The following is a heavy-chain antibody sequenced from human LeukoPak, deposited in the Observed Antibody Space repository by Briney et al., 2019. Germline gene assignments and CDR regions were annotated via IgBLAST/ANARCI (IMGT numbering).Heavy chain of an antibody. V-gene: IGHV3-33*01. CDR1: GFPFGTYG. Sequence: PGRSLRLSCAASGFPFGTYGMHWLRQAPGKGLEWVAVIWFDGGNKYYADSVRGRFTISRDNSKNTMFLQMDSLRVEDTGIYYCARADGSGSYYNPSDYWGQGTLVTVSS. D-gene: IGHD3-10*01. CDR3: ARADGSGSYYNPSDY. CDR2: IWFDGGNK. J-gene: IGHJ4*02.